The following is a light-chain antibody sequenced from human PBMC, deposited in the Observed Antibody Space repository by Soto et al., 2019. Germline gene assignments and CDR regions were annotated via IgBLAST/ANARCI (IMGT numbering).Light chain of an antibody. V-gene: IGKV3-15*01. CDR3: QQYDKWPLT. CDR2: GAS. Sequence: EIVMTQSPATLSVSPGERATLSCRASQSVSNKLAWYQQKVGQAPRLLTYGASTRAAGIPARFSGSGSGTEFTLTISSLQSEDFEVYYCQQYDKWPLTFGGGAKVEIK. J-gene: IGKJ4*01. CDR1: QSVSNK.